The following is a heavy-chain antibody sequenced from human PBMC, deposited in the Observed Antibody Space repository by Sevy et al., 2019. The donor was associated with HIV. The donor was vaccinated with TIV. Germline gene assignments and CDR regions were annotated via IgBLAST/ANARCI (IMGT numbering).Heavy chain of an antibody. J-gene: IGHJ4*02. CDR3: AKEGQGEYYDSSGSFDY. V-gene: IGHV3-23*01. CDR1: GFTFSSYA. D-gene: IGHD3-22*01. Sequence: GGSLRLSCAASGFTFSSYAMSWVRQAPGKRLEWVSSISGSGSFTYYADSVKGHFTISRDNSKNTLYLQMTSLRAEDTAVYYCAKEGQGEYYDSSGSFDYWGQGTLVTVSS. CDR2: ISGSGSFT.